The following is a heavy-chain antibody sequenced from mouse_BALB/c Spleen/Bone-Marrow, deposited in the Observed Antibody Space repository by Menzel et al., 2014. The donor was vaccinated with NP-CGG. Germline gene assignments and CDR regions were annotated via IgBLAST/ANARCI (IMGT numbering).Heavy chain of an antibody. CDR1: GFNIKDTY. J-gene: IGHJ3*01. V-gene: IGHV14-3*02. CDR2: IDPANGNT. CDR3: ATGFAY. Sequence: VQLQQSGAELVKPGASVKLSCTASGFNIKDTYMHWVKQRPEQGLERIGRIDPANGNTKYDPKFQGKATITADTSSNTAYLQLSSLTSEDTAVYYCATGFAYWGQGTLVTVSA.